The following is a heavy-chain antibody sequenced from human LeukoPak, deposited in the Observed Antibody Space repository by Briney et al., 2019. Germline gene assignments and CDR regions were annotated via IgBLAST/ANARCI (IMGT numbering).Heavy chain of an antibody. CDR2: INSDGSST. D-gene: IGHD6-19*01. Sequence: PGGSLRLSCAASGFTFSSYWMHWVRQAPGKGLVWVSRINSDGSSTSYADSVKGRFTISRDNAKNSLYLQMNSLRAEDTALYYCARGVAVAGTLDAFDIWGQGTMVTVSS. CDR1: GFTFSSYW. CDR3: ARGVAVAGTLDAFDI. J-gene: IGHJ3*02. V-gene: IGHV3-74*01.